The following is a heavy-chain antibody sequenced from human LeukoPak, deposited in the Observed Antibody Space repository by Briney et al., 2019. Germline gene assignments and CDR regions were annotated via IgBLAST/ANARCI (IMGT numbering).Heavy chain of an antibody. D-gene: IGHD2-2*02. Sequence: SETLSLTCTVFGGSISSGGYHWSWIRQHPGKGLEWIGYIYYSGRIYYNPSLKSRVTISLDTSENQFSLKVNFVTAADTAVYYCARAEVVVPAAINYWGQGTLVTVSS. CDR3: ARAEVVVPAAINY. CDR2: IYYSGRI. CDR1: GGSISSGGYH. V-gene: IGHV4-31*03. J-gene: IGHJ4*02.